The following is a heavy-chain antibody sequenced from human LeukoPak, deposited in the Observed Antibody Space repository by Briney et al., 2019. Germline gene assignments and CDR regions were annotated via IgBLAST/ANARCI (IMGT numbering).Heavy chain of an antibody. CDR3: EKAVRYCDSSSSYLYFDY. J-gene: IGHJ4*02. V-gene: IGHV3-23*01. CDR1: GFAFSSFA. CDR2: VSCNAGRT. D-gene: IGHD2-2*01. Sequence: GGSLRLSCAASGFAFSSFAMTWVRQAPGKGLEWVSTVSCNAGRTYYADFVKGRFTISGDNSKSTLHLQMNSLRAEDTAVSYCEKAVRYCDSSSSYLYFDYWGQGTLVTVSS.